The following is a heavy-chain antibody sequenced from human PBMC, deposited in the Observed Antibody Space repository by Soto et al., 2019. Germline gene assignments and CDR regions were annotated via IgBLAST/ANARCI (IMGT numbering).Heavy chain of an antibody. D-gene: IGHD3-3*01. CDR2: IYHSGST. Sequence: SETLSLTCAVSGGSISSSNWWSWVRQPPGKGLEWIGEIYHSGSTNYNPSLKSRVTISVDKSKNQSSLKLSSVTAADPAVYYCARKPITIFGVVITRWFDPWGQGTLVTVSS. J-gene: IGHJ5*02. CDR1: GGSISSSNW. V-gene: IGHV4-4*02. CDR3: ARKPITIFGVVITRWFDP.